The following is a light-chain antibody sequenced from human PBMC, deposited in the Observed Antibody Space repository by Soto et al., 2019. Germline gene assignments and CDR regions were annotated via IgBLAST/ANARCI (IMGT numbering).Light chain of an antibody. CDR3: GSYTISSSRV. Sequence: QSSLPQPASVSGAHGQSITITYTGTSRDVGAYDFVSWYQQHPGKAPKLMIYDVSNRPSGVSTRFSGSKSGNTASLTISGLQAEDEADYYCGSYTISSSRVFGTGTKVTVL. CDR2: DVS. V-gene: IGLV2-14*03. J-gene: IGLJ1*01. CDR1: SRDVGAYDF.